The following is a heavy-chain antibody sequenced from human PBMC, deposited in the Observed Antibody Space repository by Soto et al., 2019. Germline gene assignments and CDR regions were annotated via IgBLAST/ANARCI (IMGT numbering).Heavy chain of an antibody. CDR1: GYTFTSYN. V-gene: IGHV1-8*01. CDR2: SNSNSGNS. D-gene: IGHD3-3*01. Sequence: TSVKVSCKASGYTFTSYNINWVRQAPGQGLEWVAGSNSNSGNSDHAQKFQGRLTVTRDTSISTAYMELSSLRSDDTAVYYCVFLGVFDRWGPGTLVTVSS. J-gene: IGHJ4*02. CDR3: VFLGVFDR.